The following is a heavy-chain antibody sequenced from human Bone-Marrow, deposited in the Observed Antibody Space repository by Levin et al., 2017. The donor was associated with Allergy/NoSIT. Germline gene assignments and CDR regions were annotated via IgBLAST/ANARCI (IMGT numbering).Heavy chain of an antibody. CDR1: GFTFSSYA. CDR3: AKDSSAPRSWPYYYGMDV. Sequence: GGSLRLSCAASGFTFSSYAMSWVRQAPGKGLEWVSAISGSGGSTYYADSVKGRFTISRDNSKNTLYLQMNSLRAEDTAVYYCAKDSSAPRSWPYYYGMDVWGQGTTVTVSS. D-gene: IGHD1-26*01. J-gene: IGHJ6*02. V-gene: IGHV3-23*01. CDR2: ISGSGGST.